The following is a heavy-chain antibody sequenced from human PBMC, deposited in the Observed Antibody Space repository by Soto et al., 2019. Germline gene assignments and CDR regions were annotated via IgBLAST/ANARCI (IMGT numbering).Heavy chain of an antibody. D-gene: IGHD6-6*01. CDR1: GGSFSGYY. Sequence: SETLSLTCAVYGGSFSGYYWSWIRQPPGKGLEWIGEINHSGSTNYNPSLKSRVTISVDTSKNQFSLKLSSVTAADTAVYYCAHLGGLAARHDAFDIWGQGTMVT. J-gene: IGHJ3*02. V-gene: IGHV4-34*01. CDR3: AHLGGLAARHDAFDI. CDR2: INHSGST.